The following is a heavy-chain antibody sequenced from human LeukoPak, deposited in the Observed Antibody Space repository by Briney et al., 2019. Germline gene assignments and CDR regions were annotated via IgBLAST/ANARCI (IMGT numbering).Heavy chain of an antibody. D-gene: IGHD2-15*01. Sequence: GGPLRLSCAASGFTFSSYSMNWVRQAPGKGLEWVSSISSSSSYIYYADSVKGRFTISRDNSKNSLLLEMNGLRVEDTAMYYCARGAIIAAPGDYYYGADVWGQGTAVTVSS. CDR1: GFTFSSYS. CDR2: ISSSSSYI. CDR3: ARGAIIAAPGDYYYGADV. J-gene: IGHJ6*02. V-gene: IGHV3-21*01.